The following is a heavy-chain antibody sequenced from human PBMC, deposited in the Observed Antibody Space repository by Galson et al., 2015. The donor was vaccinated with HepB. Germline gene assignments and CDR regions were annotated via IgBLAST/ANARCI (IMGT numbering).Heavy chain of an antibody. CDR3: ARVFLPGIAAAALDY. CDR1: GGTFSSYA. CDR2: IIPILGIA. J-gene: IGHJ4*02. D-gene: IGHD6-13*01. V-gene: IGHV1-69*04. Sequence: SVKVSCKASGGTFSSYAISWVRQAPGQGLEWMGRIIPILGIANYAQKLQGRVTMTTDTSTSTAYMELRSLRSDDTAVYYCARVFLPGIAAAALDYWGQGTLVTVSS.